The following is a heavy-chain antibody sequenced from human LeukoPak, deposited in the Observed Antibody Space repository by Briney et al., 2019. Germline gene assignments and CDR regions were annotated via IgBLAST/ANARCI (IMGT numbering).Heavy chain of an antibody. CDR3: SKKGQNEDYGKPD. V-gene: IGHV3-30-3*02. CDR1: GFTFSSYA. Sequence: GMSLRLSCAASGFTFSSYAMHWVRQAPGQGLAWVAFVSYDGSNNYYAESVKGRFTISRDNSRSTLYLQMNSLRAEDTAVYYCSKKGQNEDYGKPDWGQGTLATVSS. J-gene: IGHJ4*02. CDR2: VSYDGSNN. D-gene: IGHD4-17*01.